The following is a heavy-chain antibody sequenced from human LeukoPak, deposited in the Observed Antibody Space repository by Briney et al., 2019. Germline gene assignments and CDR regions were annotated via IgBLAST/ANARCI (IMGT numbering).Heavy chain of an antibody. D-gene: IGHD3-10*01. CDR2: INHGGST. Sequence: SETLSITCAVYGGSFSGYYWSWIRQPPGKGLEWIGEINHGGSTNYNPSLKSRVTISVDTSKNQFSLKLSSVTAADTAVYYCARVAWGYYGSGSYNNWFDPWGQGTLVTVSS. V-gene: IGHV4-34*01. CDR3: ARVAWGYYGSGSYNNWFDP. CDR1: GGSFSGYY. J-gene: IGHJ5*02.